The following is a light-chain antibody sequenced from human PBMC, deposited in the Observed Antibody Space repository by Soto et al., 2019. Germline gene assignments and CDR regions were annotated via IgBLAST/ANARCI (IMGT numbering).Light chain of an antibody. CDR1: QSVSSN. V-gene: IGKV3-15*01. CDR3: QQYNNWPPWT. J-gene: IGKJ1*01. Sequence: EIVMTQSPATLSVSPGERATLSCRASQSVSSNLAWYQQKPGQPPRRLIYGASTRATGITARFSGSGSGTEFNLTISSLQSEDFAVYYCQQYNNWPPWTFGQGTKVEIK. CDR2: GAS.